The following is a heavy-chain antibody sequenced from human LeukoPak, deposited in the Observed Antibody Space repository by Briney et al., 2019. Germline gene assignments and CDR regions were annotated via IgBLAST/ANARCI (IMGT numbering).Heavy chain of an antibody. J-gene: IGHJ4*02. D-gene: IGHD6-13*01. CDR3: ARVRYMNSWYREIDY. Sequence: GALRLSCSASGFTFSSYAMTWVRQAPGKGLEWVSSISGSGLNTYYADSVKGRFTISRDNSRNTLYLQMNSLRAEDTAVLYCARVRYMNSWYREIDYWGQGTLVTVSS. CDR2: ISGSGLNT. CDR1: GFTFSSYA. V-gene: IGHV3-23*01.